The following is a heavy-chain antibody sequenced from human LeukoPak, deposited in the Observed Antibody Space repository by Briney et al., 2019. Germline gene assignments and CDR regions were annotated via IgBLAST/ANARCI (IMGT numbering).Heavy chain of an antibody. Sequence: GGSLRLSCAASGFTFSSYSMNWVRQAPGKGLEWVSSISSSSSYIYYADSVKGRFTISRDNAKNSLYLQMYSLRAEDTAVYYCARDPLYCSSTSCGDYWGQGTLVTVSS. J-gene: IGHJ4*02. V-gene: IGHV3-21*01. CDR3: ARDPLYCSSTSCGDY. CDR1: GFTFSSYS. D-gene: IGHD2-2*01. CDR2: ISSSSSYI.